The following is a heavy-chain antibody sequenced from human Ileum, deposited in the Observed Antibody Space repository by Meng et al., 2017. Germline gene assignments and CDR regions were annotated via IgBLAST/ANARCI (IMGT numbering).Heavy chain of an antibody. V-gene: IGHV4-4*02. J-gene: IGHJ4*02. CDR2: IYLAGSP. CDR3: VRHGGKYFDS. CDR1: GGSISSSCY. Sequence: QVQLQEPGPGLVVLSGSLSLTCTVSGGSISSSCYWSLVRQSPGKGLEWIGQIYLAGSPNYNPSLESRVTISVDKSKNQFSLRLTSVTAAGTAIFYCVRHGGKYFDSWGQGTLVTVSS. D-gene: IGHD2-15*01.